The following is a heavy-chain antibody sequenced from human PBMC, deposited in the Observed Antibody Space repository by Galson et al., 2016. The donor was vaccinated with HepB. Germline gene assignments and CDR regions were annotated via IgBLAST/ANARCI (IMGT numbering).Heavy chain of an antibody. CDR1: GFIVSSHY. J-gene: IGHJ4*02. CDR2: IYSGGAT. CDR3: ARDPGRIAAAGHLDS. D-gene: IGHD6-13*01. Sequence: SLRLSCAASGFIVSSHYMNWVRQAPGKGLEWVSIIYSGGATYYADSVKGRFTISRDNPTHTLHLQMNSLRAEGTAVYYCARDPGRIAAAGHLDSWGQGTRVTVSS. V-gene: IGHV3-53*01.